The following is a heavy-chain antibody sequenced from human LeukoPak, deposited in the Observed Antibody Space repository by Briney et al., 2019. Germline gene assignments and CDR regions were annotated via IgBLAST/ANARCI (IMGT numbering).Heavy chain of an antibody. CDR1: GFTFSKAW. Sequence: GGSLRLSCAASGFTFSKAWMSWVRQAPGKGLEWVSYISSSSSTIDYADSMKGRFTISRDNAKNSLYLQMNSLRDEDAAVYYCARDTLVIATWGDYYGMDVWGQGTTVTVSS. J-gene: IGHJ6*02. CDR3: ARDTLVIATWGDYYGMDV. D-gene: IGHD3-22*01. CDR2: ISSSSSTI. V-gene: IGHV3-48*02.